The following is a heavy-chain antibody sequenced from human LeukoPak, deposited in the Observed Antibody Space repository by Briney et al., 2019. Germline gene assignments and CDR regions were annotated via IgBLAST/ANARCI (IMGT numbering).Heavy chain of an antibody. CDR3: ATPIVGATTLKVAFDI. CDR2: IKQDGSEK. D-gene: IGHD1-26*01. V-gene: IGHV3-7*01. CDR1: GFTFSSYW. Sequence: QPGGSLRLSCAASGFTFSSYWMSWVRQAPGKGLEWMANIKQDGSEKYYVDSVKGRFTISRDNAKNSLYLQMNSLRAEDTAVYYCATPIVGATTLKVAFDIWGQGTMVTVSS. J-gene: IGHJ3*02.